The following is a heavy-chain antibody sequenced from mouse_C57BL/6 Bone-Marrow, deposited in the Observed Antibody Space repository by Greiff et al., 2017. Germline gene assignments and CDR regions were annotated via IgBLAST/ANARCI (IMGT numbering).Heavy chain of an antibody. D-gene: IGHD2-4*01. CDR1: GYTFTDYY. Sequence: QVQLQQSGAELVKPGASVKISCKASGYTFTDYYINWVKQRPGQGLEWIGKIGPGSGSTYYNEKFKGKATLTADKSSSTAYMQLSSLTSEDSAVXFCARRGGIYYDYGGFAYWGQGTLVTVSA. CDR3: ARRGGIYYDYGGFAY. V-gene: IGHV1-77*01. CDR2: IGPGSGST. J-gene: IGHJ3*01.